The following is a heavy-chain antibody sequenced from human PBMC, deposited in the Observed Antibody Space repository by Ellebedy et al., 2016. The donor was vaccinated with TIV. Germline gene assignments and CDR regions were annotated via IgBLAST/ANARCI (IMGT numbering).Heavy chain of an antibody. CDR1: GFTFSSYA. V-gene: IGHV3-23*01. CDR3: AKDRGSQSGGIDY. CDR2: ITGCGGGT. Sequence: GESLKISCAASGFTFSSYAMNWVRQAPGTGLEWVSAITGCGGGTYYIDSVEGRFTISRDDSKSTLYLQLNSLRAADTALYYCAKDRGSQSGGIDYWGRGTLITVSS. D-gene: IGHD3-10*01. J-gene: IGHJ4*02.